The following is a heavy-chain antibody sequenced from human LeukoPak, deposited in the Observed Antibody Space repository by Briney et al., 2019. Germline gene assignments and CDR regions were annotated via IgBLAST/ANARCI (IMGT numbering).Heavy chain of an antibody. D-gene: IGHD3-10*01. CDR1: GYTFTSYG. Sequence: ASVKVSCKASGYTFTSYGISWVRQAPGQGLEWMGWISAYNGNTNYAQKLQGRVTMTTDTSTSTAYMELRSLRSDDTAVYYCAKASYGSGSYYLDYWGQGTLVTVSS. CDR2: ISAYNGNT. CDR3: AKASYGSGSYYLDY. J-gene: IGHJ4*02. V-gene: IGHV1-18*01.